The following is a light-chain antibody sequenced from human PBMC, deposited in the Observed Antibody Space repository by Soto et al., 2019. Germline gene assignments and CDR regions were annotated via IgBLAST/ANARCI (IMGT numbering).Light chain of an antibody. CDR3: QQYGNSPFT. V-gene: IGKV3-20*01. CDR2: GAS. J-gene: IGKJ4*01. Sequence: EIVLTQSPGTLSLSPGERATLSCRASQTVSRSALAWYQQKPGQAPRLLIYGASNRATGIPDRFSGSGSGTDFTLTISRLEPEDFEAYYCQQYGNSPFTFGGGTKVDI. CDR1: QTVSRSA.